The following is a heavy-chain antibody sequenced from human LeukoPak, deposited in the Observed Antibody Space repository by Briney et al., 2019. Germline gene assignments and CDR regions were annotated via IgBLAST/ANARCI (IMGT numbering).Heavy chain of an antibody. V-gene: IGHV4-4*02. D-gene: IGHD3-16*02. J-gene: IGHJ4*02. CDR1: GGSISSSNW. CDR2: IYHSGST. CDR3: ARDEYDYVWGSYRLDY. Sequence: PSETLSLTCAVSGGSISSSNWWSWVRPPPGKGLEWIGEIYHSGSTNYNPSLKSRVTISVDKSKNQFSLKLSSVTAADTAVYYCARDEYDYVWGSYRLDYWGQGTLVTVSS.